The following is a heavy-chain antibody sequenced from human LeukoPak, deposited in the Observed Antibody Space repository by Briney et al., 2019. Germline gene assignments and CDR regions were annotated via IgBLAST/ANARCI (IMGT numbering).Heavy chain of an antibody. CDR3: AKDLRSMIVVGGFNH. J-gene: IGHJ4*02. CDR2: ISWNSGSI. D-gene: IGHD3-22*01. CDR1: GFTFDDDA. V-gene: IGHV3-9*01. Sequence: GGSLRLSCAASGFTFDDDAMHWVRQAPGKGLEWVAGISWNSGSIGYADSVKGRFTISRDNAKNSLYLQMNSLRPEDTALYYCAKDLRSMIVVGGFNHWGRGTLVTVSS.